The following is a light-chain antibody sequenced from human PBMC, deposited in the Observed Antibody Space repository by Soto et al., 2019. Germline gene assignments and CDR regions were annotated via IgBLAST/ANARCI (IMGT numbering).Light chain of an antibody. CDR1: QSVSRS. CDR3: QQRSNWQYT. V-gene: IGKV3-11*01. J-gene: IGKJ2*01. CDR2: DTS. Sequence: EIVWTQAPATLSLSPGERATLSCRASQSVSRSLAWFQHKPCQAPRVLIYDTSNRDNGIPARFSGSTTGTDFTLTISSLEPEDFSVYYCQQRSNWQYTVGQGTKLEIK.